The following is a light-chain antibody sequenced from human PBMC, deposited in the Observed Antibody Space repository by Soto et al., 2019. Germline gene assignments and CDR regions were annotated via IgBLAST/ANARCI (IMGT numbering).Light chain of an antibody. Sequence: QSALTQPPSASGSPGQSVTISCTGTSSGVGGYNYVSWYQQHPGKAPKVMIYEVSKRPSGVPGRFSGSKSGNTASLTVSGLQAEDEADYYCSSYAGSNNLVVFGGGTKLTVL. J-gene: IGLJ2*01. CDR3: SSYAGSNNLVV. V-gene: IGLV2-8*01. CDR2: EVS. CDR1: SSGVGGYNY.